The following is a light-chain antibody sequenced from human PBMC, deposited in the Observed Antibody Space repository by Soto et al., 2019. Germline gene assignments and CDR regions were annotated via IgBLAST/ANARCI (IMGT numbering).Light chain of an antibody. CDR3: QQANSLPLT. V-gene: IGKV1-12*01. Sequence: DIQMTQSPSSVSASVGDRVTITCRATQGISNWLAWYQQKPGQAPKLLIYAATSLQDGVPLRFSGSGSGADFTLTISDLQPEDFATYYCQQANSLPLTFGGGTKMEIK. CDR1: QGISNW. J-gene: IGKJ4*01. CDR2: AAT.